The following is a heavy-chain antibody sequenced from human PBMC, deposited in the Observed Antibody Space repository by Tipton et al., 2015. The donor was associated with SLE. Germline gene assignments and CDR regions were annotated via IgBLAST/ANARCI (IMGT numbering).Heavy chain of an antibody. Sequence: TLSLTCAVSGYSISSDYYWGWIRQPPGEGMECIGSLSHSGSTYYNPSLKSRVTISVDTSKNQFSMKLSSVTAADTAVYYCARSAQAYYYGSGSYRYFDYWGQGTLVTVSS. CDR2: LSHSGST. J-gene: IGHJ4*02. V-gene: IGHV4-38-2*01. CDR3: ARSAQAYYYGSGSYRYFDY. CDR1: GYSISSDYY. D-gene: IGHD3-10*01.